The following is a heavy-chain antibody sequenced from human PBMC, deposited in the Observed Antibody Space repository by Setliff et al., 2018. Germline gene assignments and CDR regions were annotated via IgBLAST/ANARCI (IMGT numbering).Heavy chain of an antibody. CDR3: SKHPTALTTAGGDY. V-gene: IGHV3-33*06. CDR1: GFTFNNFA. Sequence: LRLSCAASGFTFNNFAMHWVRQAPGKGLEWVAVIWYDGSNKYYADSVKGRFTISRDNSKNTLYLQMNSLIFDDTAVYYCSKHPTALTTAGGDYWGQGTLVTVSS. J-gene: IGHJ4*02. D-gene: IGHD4-17*01. CDR2: IWYDGSNK.